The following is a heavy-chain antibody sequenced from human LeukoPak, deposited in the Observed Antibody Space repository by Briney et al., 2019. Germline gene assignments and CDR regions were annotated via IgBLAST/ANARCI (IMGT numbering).Heavy chain of an antibody. Sequence: GGSLRLSCGASGFTFSSYSMNWVRQAPGKGLEWVSYIGSSGNYIYYADSVKGRFTISRDNAKNSLYLQMNSLRAEDTAVYCCARGPERTGVGTRYYYDMDVWGQGTTVTVSS. V-gene: IGHV3-21*01. CDR1: GFTFSSYS. D-gene: IGHD2-8*01. CDR2: IGSSGNYI. CDR3: ARGPERTGVGTRYYYDMDV. J-gene: IGHJ6*02.